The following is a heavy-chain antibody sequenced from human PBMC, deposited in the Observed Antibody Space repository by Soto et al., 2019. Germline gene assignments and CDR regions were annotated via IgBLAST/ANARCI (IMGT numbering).Heavy chain of an antibody. V-gene: IGHV3-23*01. Sequence: EVQVLESGGGLVQPGGSLRLSCKASGFAFDSYNMNWVRQGPGKGLEWVAGITDSGETTYYADSVKGRFTISRYNSRNTVFLHMNDLRVEDTALYYCAKDTFVTQPSSGVDVWGQGTTITVSS. CDR1: GFAFDSYN. D-gene: IGHD2-21*01. CDR3: AKDTFVTQPSSGVDV. J-gene: IGHJ6*02. CDR2: ITDSGETT.